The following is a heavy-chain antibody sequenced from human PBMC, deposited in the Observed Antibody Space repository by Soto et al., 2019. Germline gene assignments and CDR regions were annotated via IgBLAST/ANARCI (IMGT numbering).Heavy chain of an antibody. CDR2: IHSDGSST. D-gene: IGHD2-21*02. CDR1: RFTFSYYW. J-gene: IGHJ3*01. CDR3: ARGDRGAFDL. Sequence: EVQLVESEGGLVQPGGSLRLSCAASRFTFSYYWVQWVRQAPGQGLVWVSRIHSDGSSTTYADSVKGRFTISRDNAKNTLYLQMNSLKAEDTAVYYCARGDRGAFDLWGQGTMVTVSS. V-gene: IGHV3-74*01.